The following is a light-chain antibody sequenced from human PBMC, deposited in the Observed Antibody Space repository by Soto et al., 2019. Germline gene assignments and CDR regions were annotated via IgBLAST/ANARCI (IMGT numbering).Light chain of an antibody. CDR1: QSVSSN. CDR2: GAS. CDR3: QQYNNWPYT. V-gene: IGKV3-15*01. Sequence: EIVMTQSPATLSVSPGERATLSCRASQSVSSNLAWYQQKPGQAPRLIIYGASTRATAIPARFSGSGSGTEFTLTISSLQSEDFAVYYCQQYNNWPYTFGQGTKLEIK. J-gene: IGKJ2*01.